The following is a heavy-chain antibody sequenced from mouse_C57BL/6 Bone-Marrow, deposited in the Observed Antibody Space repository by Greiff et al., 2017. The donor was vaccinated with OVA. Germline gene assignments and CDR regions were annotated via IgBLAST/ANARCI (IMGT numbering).Heavy chain of an antibody. D-gene: IGHD1-1*01. CDR2: IDPANGNT. V-gene: IGHV14-3*01. J-gene: IGHJ1*03. CDR1: GFNIKNTY. CDR3: ARFSYYYGSSYRWYFDV. Sequence: DVQLQESVAELVRPGASVKLSCTASGFNIKNTYMHWVKQRPEQGLEWIGRIDPANGNTKYAPKFQGKATITADTSSNTAYLQLSSLTSEDTAIYYCARFSYYYGSSYRWYFDVWGTGTTVTVSS.